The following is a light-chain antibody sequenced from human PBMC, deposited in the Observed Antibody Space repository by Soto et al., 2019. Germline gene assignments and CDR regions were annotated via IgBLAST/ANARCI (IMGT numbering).Light chain of an antibody. V-gene: IGKV3-11*01. CDR1: QIVSSY. CDR2: DTS. CDR3: QHRSNWAIT. Sequence: EIVLTQSPATLALSPGQRATLSCRASQIVSSYLAWYQQKPGQAPRLLIYDTSNRATGIPARFSGSGSGTDLTLTIRSLEPEDFAVYYCQHRSNWAITFGQGTRLEIK. J-gene: IGKJ5*01.